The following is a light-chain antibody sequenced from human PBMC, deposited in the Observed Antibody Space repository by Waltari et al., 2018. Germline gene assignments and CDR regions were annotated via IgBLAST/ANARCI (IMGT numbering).Light chain of an antibody. J-gene: IGKJ3*01. V-gene: IGKV4-1*01. CDR1: QSVLYSPNNKNY. CDR2: WAS. Sequence: DIVMTQSPDSLAVSLGERATINCKSRQSVLYSPNNKNYLAWYHQKPGQPPKLLIYWASTRESGFPDRFSGSGSGTDFTLTISSLQAEDVAVYYCQQYYSTPPAFGPGTKVDIK. CDR3: QQYYSTPPA.